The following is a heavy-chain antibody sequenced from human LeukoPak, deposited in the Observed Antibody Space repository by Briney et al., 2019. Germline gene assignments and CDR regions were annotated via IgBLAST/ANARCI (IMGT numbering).Heavy chain of an antibody. CDR2: IYYSGTT. D-gene: IGHD6-13*01. CDR3: ARGYTRTWPYYYYMDV. J-gene: IGHJ6*03. V-gene: IGHV4-59*01. Sequence: PSETLSPTCTVSDVSISSYYWSWIRQPPGKGLEWIGYIYYSGTTNYNPSLKSRVSISVDTSKNQFSLKLRSVTAADTAVYYCARGYTRTWPYYYYMDVWGKGTSVAVS. CDR1: DVSISSYY.